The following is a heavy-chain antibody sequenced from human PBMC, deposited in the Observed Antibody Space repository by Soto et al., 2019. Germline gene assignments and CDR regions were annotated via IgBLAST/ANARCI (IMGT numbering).Heavy chain of an antibody. J-gene: IGHJ4*02. CDR3: ARYLNSGSYIWVNDY. V-gene: IGHV3-21*01. D-gene: IGHD1-26*01. CDR1: GFTFSSYS. CDR2: ISSSSSYI. Sequence: PGGSLRLSCAASGFTFSSYSMNWVRQAPGKGLEWVSSISSSSSYIYYADSVKGRFTISRDNAKNSLYLQMNSLRAEDTAVYYCARYLNSGSYIWVNDYWGQGTLVTVSS.